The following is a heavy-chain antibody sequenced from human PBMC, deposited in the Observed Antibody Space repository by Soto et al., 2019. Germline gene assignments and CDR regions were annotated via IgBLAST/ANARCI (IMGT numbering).Heavy chain of an antibody. CDR2: IWLDGSNK. Sequence: QVQLVESGGGVVQPGRSLRLSCAASGFTFSSYGMHWVRQAPGKGLEWVAVIWLDGSNKYYADSVKGRFTISRDNSKNTLYLQMNSLRAEDTAVYYCVRGLWSFDYWGQGNLVTVSS. D-gene: IGHD5-18*01. V-gene: IGHV3-33*01. J-gene: IGHJ4*02. CDR3: VRGLWSFDY. CDR1: GFTFSSYG.